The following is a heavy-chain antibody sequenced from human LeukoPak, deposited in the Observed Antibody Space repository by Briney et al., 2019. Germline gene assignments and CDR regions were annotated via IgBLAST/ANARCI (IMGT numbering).Heavy chain of an antibody. Sequence: SETLSLTCAVSGGSFSGYYWSRIRQPPGKGLEWIGEINHSGSTNYNPSLKSRVTISVHTSKNQFSLKLSSVTAADTAVYYCARAYQYRSGWYRHGWFDPWGQGTLVTVSS. CDR1: GGSFSGYY. V-gene: IGHV4-34*01. CDR2: INHSGST. D-gene: IGHD6-19*01. CDR3: ARAYQYRSGWYRHGWFDP. J-gene: IGHJ5*02.